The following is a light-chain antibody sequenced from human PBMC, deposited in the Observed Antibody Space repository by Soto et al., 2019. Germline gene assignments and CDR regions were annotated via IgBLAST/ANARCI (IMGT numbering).Light chain of an antibody. CDR3: QRYGSSPLIT. J-gene: IGKJ5*01. CDR2: GTS. V-gene: IGKV3-20*01. Sequence: EIVLTQSPATLSLSQGESDTLSCTASQSVSSYLAWYQQKPGQAPRLLIYGTSSRATGIPDRFSGSGSGTNFTLTISRLEPEDFAVYFCQRYGSSPLITFGQGTRLEIK. CDR1: QSVSSY.